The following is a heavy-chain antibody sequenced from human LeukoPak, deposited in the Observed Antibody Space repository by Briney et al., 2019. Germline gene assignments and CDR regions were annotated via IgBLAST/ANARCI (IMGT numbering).Heavy chain of an antibody. CDR2: ISSSSSYI. CDR1: GFTFSSYS. V-gene: IGHV3-21*01. CDR3: ASFSLREPYYYGMYV. D-gene: IGHD1-14*01. J-gene: IGHJ6*02. Sequence: PGGSLRLSCAASGFTFSSYSMNWVRQAPGKGLEWVSSISSSSSYIYYADSVKGRFTISRDNAKNSLYLQMNSLRAEDTAVYYCASFSLREPYYYGMYVWGQGTTVTVSS.